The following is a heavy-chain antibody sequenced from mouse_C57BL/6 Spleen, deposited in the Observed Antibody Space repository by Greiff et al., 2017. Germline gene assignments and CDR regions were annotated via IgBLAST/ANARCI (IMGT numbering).Heavy chain of an antibody. Sequence: EVQLVESGGGLVKPGGSLKLSCAASGFTFSSYAMSWVRQTPEKRLEWVATISDGGSYTYYPDNVKGRFTISRYTSKNNLYLHMSHLKSEDTAMYYCARDLANWDAMDYWGQGTSVPVSS. J-gene: IGHJ4*01. D-gene: IGHD4-1*01. CDR2: ISDGGSYT. V-gene: IGHV5-4*01. CDR1: GFTFSSYA. CDR3: ARDLANWDAMDY.